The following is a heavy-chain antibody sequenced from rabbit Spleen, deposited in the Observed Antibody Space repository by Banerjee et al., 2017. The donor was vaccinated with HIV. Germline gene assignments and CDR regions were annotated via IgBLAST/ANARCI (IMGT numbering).Heavy chain of an antibody. CDR3: ARDTSSSFSSYGMDL. CDR1: GVSFSFSSY. V-gene: IGHV1S40*01. J-gene: IGHJ6*01. D-gene: IGHD1-1*01. Sequence: QSLEESGGDLVKPGASLTLTCTASGVSFSFSSYMCWVRQAPGKGLEWIACIDTGSSGFTYFATWAKGRFTISKTSSTTVTLQVTRLTAADTATYFCARDTSSSFSSYGMDLWGQGTLVT. CDR2: IDTGSSGFT.